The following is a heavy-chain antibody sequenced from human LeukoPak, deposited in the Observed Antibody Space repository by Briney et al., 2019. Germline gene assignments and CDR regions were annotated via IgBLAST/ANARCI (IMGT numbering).Heavy chain of an antibody. D-gene: IGHD3-10*01. V-gene: IGHV1-69*05. Sequence: PSVKVSCKAYGGTFSSYAISWVRQAPGQGLEWMGGIILIFGTANYAQKFQGRVTITTDESTSTAYMELSSLRSEDTAVYYCARGYYGLWYFDYWGQGTLVTVSS. CDR2: IILIFGTA. CDR1: GGTFSSYA. J-gene: IGHJ4*02. CDR3: ARGYYGLWYFDY.